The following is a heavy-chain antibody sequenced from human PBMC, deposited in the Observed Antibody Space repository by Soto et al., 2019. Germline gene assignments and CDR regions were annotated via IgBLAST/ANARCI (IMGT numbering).Heavy chain of an antibody. J-gene: IGHJ4*02. CDR3: ARSREIIASAGSFDY. Sequence: EVQLVESGGGLVQPGGSLRLSCTASGFTFSDSWMTWVRQAPGKGLEWVSGISTGGGSTDYADSVKGRFTISRDNSKNTLHLQMKSLRAEDTAVYYCARSREIIASAGSFDYWGQGTLVTVSS. CDR1: GFTFSDSW. CDR2: ISTGGGST. V-gene: IGHV3-23*04. D-gene: IGHD6-25*01.